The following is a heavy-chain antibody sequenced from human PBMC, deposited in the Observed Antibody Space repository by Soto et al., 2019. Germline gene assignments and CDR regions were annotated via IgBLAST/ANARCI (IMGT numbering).Heavy chain of an antibody. J-gene: IGHJ6*02. CDR2: ISGSGLST. V-gene: IGHV3-23*01. Sequence: PGGSLRLSCAASGFTFNSFAMSWVRQAPGKGLEWVSTISGSGLSTFYADSVKGRFTISRDNSKNTLYLQMNSLRAEYTAVYYCAKDRAHFWSSYGMDVWGHGTTVTVSS. CDR3: AKDRAHFWSSYGMDV. CDR1: GFTFNSFA. D-gene: IGHD3-3*02.